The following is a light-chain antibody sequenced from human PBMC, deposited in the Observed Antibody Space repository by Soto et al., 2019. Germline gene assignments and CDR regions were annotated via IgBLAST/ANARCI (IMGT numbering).Light chain of an antibody. CDR2: DDS. V-gene: IGLV3-21*02. CDR3: QVWESGSGLLV. CDR1: NIASRN. J-gene: IGLJ2*01. Sequence: SYELTQPPSVSVAPGQTARITCGGYNIASRNVHWYQQKPGQAPALVVYDDSDRPSGIPERFSGSNSGNTASLTISRVEVEDEADYYCQVWESGSGLLVFGGGTKLTVL.